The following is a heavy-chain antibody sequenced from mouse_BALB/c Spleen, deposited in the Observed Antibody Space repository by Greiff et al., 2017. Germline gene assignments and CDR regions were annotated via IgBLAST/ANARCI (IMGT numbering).Heavy chain of an antibody. CDR1: GYTFTSYW. J-gene: IGHJ3*01. D-gene: IGHD2-1*01. V-gene: IGHV1-53*01. Sequence: QVQLQHPGAELVKPGASVKLSCKASGYTFTSYWMHWVKQRPGQGLEWIGYINPYNDGTKYNEKFKGKATLTSDKSSSTAYMELSSLTSEDSAVYYCARRGGNYGAWFAYWGQGTLVTVAA. CDR2: INPYNDGT. CDR3: ARRGGNYGAWFAY.